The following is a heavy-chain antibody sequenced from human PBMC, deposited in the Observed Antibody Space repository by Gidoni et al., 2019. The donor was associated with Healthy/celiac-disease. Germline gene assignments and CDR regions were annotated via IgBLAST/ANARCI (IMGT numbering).Heavy chain of an antibody. Sequence: QLQLQESGPGLVKPSETLSLTCTVSGGSISSSSYYWGWIRQPPGKGLEWIGSIYYSGSTYYNPSLKSRVTISVDTSKNQFSLKLSSVTAADTAVYYCARRGIDYYDSSGYYYWGQGTLVTVSS. J-gene: IGHJ4*02. V-gene: IGHV4-39*01. CDR3: ARRGIDYYDSSGYYY. CDR1: GGSISSSSYY. D-gene: IGHD3-22*01. CDR2: IYYSGST.